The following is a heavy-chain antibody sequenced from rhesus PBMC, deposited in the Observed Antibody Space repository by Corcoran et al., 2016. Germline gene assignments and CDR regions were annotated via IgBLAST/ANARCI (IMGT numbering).Heavy chain of an antibody. V-gene: IGHV4-73*01. Sequence: QVKLQQWGEGLVKPSETLSLTCAVYGGSISGYHYGSWIRQPAGKGLEWIGYIYGNSASTNYNPSLKNRVTISKDTSKNQFSLKLSSVTAADTAVYYCARCPSGAFDFWGQGLRVTVSS. CDR1: GGSISGYHY. CDR3: ARCPSGAFDF. CDR2: IYGNSAST. J-gene: IGHJ3*01.